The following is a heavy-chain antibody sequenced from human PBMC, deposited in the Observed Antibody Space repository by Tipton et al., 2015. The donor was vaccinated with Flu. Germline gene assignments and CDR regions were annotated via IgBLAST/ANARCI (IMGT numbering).Heavy chain of an antibody. Sequence: TLSLTCSVSGYSMTSSRYYWGWFRQPPGKGLECIGSIFHSGSTYYNPSLKSRVTISVDTSKNQFSLTLISVTAADTAVYYCAGDRVGDYSGFDPWGQGTLVTVSS. J-gene: IGHJ5*02. V-gene: IGHV4-39*07. D-gene: IGHD4-17*01. CDR1: GYSMTSSRYY. CDR3: AGDRVGDYSGFDP. CDR2: IFHSGST.